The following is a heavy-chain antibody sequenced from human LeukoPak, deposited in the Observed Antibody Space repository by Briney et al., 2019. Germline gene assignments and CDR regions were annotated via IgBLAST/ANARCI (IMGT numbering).Heavy chain of an antibody. CDR1: GFTFNSYA. Sequence: GGSLRLSCAASGFTFNSYAMSWVRQAPGKGLEWVSAISGSGGSTYYADSVKGRITISRDNSKNTLYLQMNSLRAEDTAVYYCAKYRHWNGGYDYWGQGTLVTVSS. V-gene: IGHV3-23*01. J-gene: IGHJ4*02. D-gene: IGHD1-1*01. CDR2: ISGSGGST. CDR3: AKYRHWNGGYDY.